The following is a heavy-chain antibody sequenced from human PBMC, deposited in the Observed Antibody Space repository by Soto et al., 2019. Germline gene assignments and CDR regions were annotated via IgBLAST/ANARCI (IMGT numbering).Heavy chain of an antibody. V-gene: IGHV4-34*01. Sequence: SETLSLTCAVYGGSFSGYYWSWIRQPPGKGLEWIGEINHSGSTNYNPSLKSRVTISVDTSKNQFSLKLSSVTAADTAVYYCARVGGGGLMATIGAWDYWGQGTLVTVSS. D-gene: IGHD5-12*01. CDR2: INHSGST. J-gene: IGHJ4*02. CDR1: GGSFSGYY. CDR3: ARVGGGGLMATIGAWDY.